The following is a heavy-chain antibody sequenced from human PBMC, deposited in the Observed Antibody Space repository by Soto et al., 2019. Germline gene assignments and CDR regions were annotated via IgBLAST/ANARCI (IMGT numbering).Heavy chain of an antibody. J-gene: IGHJ6*02. D-gene: IGHD6-13*01. Sequence: GGSLRLSCAASGFTFSSYAMSWVRQAPGKGLEWVSAISGSGGSTYYADSVKGRFTISRDNSKNTLYLQMNSLRAEDTAVYYCAKDMVAAAGTPLGNYYYGMDVWGQGTTVTVSS. V-gene: IGHV3-23*01. CDR3: AKDMVAAAGTPLGNYYYGMDV. CDR1: GFTFSSYA. CDR2: ISGSGGST.